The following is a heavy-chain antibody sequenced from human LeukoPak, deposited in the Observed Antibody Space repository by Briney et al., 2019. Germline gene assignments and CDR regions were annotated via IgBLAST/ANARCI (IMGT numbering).Heavy chain of an antibody. CDR1: GYTFTGYY. D-gene: IGHD5-18*01. Sequence: ASVKVSCKASGYTFTGYYMHWVRQAPGQGPEWVGWINPNSGGSNYAQKFQGRITMTRDTSISTAFMELSRLRSDDTAVYYCAGGRRTNVDTAIDYFDYWGQGTLVTVYS. CDR2: INPNSGGS. V-gene: IGHV1-2*02. J-gene: IGHJ4*02. CDR3: AGGRRTNVDTAIDYFDY.